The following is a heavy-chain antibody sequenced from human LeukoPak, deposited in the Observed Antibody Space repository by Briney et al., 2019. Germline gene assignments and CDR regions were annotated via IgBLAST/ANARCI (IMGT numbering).Heavy chain of an antibody. Sequence: PSETLSLTCTVSGGSISSYYWSWIRQPPGKGLEWIGYIYYSGSTNYNPSLKSRVTISVDTSKNQFSLKLSSVTAADTAVYYCARSVVRAAYGPCCAFDIWGQGTMVTVSS. CDR3: ARSVVRAAYGPCCAFDI. D-gene: IGHD3-10*01. V-gene: IGHV4-59*01. CDR2: IYYSGST. J-gene: IGHJ3*02. CDR1: GGSISSYY.